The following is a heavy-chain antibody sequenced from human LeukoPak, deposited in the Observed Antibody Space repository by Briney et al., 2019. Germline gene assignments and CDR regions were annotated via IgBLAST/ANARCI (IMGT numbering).Heavy chain of an antibody. CDR1: GTSFSSFF. J-gene: IGHJ6*04. CDR2: IVYSGRT. CDR3: AALHGYFYRMDA. Sequence: TSETLSLTCTVSGTSFSSFFWTWIRQPPGKGLEWIGSIVYSGRTNYSPSLKSRVTMSVDTSKNQFSLKLSSVTAADTAVYYCAALHGYFYRMDAWGKGTTVTVSS. V-gene: IGHV4-59*01.